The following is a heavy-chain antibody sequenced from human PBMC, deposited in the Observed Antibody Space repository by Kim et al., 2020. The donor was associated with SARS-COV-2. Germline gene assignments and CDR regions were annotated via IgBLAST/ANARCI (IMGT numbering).Heavy chain of an antibody. Sequence: NKYYADSVKGRFTISRDNSKNTLYLQMNSLRAEDTAVYYCARDRRSGIDYWGQGTLVTVSS. J-gene: IGHJ4*02. CDR2: NK. D-gene: IGHD6-19*01. CDR3: ARDRRSGIDY. V-gene: IGHV3-30*01.